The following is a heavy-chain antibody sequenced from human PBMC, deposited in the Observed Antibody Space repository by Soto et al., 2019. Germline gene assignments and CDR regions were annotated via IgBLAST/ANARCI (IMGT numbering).Heavy chain of an antibody. V-gene: IGHV1-2*02. CDR1: GYSISAYY. CDR3: GRDDYGIFPY. CDR2: IDPKNGGT. J-gene: IGHJ4*02. Sequence: QVQLVQSGTEVKKPGASVKVSCQASGYSISAYYIHWVRQAPGQGLEWMGWIDPKNGGTVSAQKFQGRLTMTRDTSISTFYMGLSGLTSDDTALYYCGRDDYGIFPYWGQGSMVTVSS. D-gene: IGHD3-10*01.